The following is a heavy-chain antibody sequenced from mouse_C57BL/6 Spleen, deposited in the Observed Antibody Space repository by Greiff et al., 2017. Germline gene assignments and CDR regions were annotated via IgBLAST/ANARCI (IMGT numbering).Heavy chain of an antibody. D-gene: IGHD2-1*01. V-gene: IGHV1-55*01. CDR1: GYTFTSYW. CDR3: ARSYLPGDYFDY. J-gene: IGHJ2*01. Sequence: VQLQQPGAELVKPGASVKMSCKASGYTFTSYWITWVKQRPGQGLEWIGDIYPGSGSTNYNEKFKSKATLTVDTSSSTAYMQLSSLTSEDSAVYYCARSYLPGDYFDYWGQGTTLTVSS. CDR2: IYPGSGST.